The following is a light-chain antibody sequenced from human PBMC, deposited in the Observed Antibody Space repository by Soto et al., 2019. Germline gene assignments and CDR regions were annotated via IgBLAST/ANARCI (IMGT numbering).Light chain of an antibody. CDR3: GTWDSSRSAV. CDR2: EDN. Sequence: QSVLTQPPSVSVAPGQKVTISCSGSSSNIGNNYVSWYQQLPGTAPKLLIYEDNKRPSGIPDRFSGSKSGTSATLGITGLQTGDEADYYCGTWDSSRSAVFGGGTKLTVL. J-gene: IGLJ2*01. CDR1: SSNIGNNY. V-gene: IGLV1-51*02.